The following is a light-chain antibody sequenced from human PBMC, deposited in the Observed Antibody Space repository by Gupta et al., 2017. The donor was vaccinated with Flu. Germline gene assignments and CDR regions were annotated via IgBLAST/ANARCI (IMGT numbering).Light chain of an antibody. CDR3: TSFAGTSPVV. V-gene: IGLV2-11*03. Sequence: TSSDVCGYNYISWYQQHPGKVPKLVIHDVNKRPSGVPDRFSGSKSANTASLTISGVQADDEADYYCTSFAGTSPVVFGGGTQLTVL. J-gene: IGLJ2*01. CDR2: DVN. CDR1: SSDVCGYNY.